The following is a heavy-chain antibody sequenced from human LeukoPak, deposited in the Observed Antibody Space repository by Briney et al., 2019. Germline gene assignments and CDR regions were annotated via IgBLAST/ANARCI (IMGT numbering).Heavy chain of an antibody. D-gene: IGHD2-15*01. Sequence: SETLSLTCTVSGGSFRSYYWSWIRQPPGKGLEWIGYIYTSGSTNYNPSLKSRVTISVDTSKNQFSLKLSSVTAADTAVYYCARISDIVVVVAANWFDPWGQGTLVTVSS. CDR1: GGSFRSYY. CDR3: ARISDIVVVVAANWFDP. CDR2: IYTSGST. V-gene: IGHV4-4*08. J-gene: IGHJ5*02.